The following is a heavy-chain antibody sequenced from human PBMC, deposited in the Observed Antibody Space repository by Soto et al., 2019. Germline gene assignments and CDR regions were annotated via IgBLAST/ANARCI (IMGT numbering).Heavy chain of an antibody. Sequence: EVQLVESGEGLVQPGGSLRLSCAASGFTFSSDWMSWVRQAPGRGLEWVANIKHDGSEKYYVDSVMDRFTISRDNAKNSLSLQMNSLRAEDTAVYYCAGGVHWGQGTLVTVSS. CDR2: IKHDGSEK. V-gene: IGHV3-7*01. J-gene: IGHJ4*02. D-gene: IGHD6-6*01. CDR1: GFTFSSDW. CDR3: AGGVH.